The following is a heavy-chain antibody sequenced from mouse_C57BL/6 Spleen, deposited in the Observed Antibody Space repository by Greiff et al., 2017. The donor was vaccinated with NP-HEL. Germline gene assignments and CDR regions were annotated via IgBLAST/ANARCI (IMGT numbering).Heavy chain of an antibody. CDR2: IDPSDSYT. V-gene: IGHV1-59*01. D-gene: IGHD1-1*01. CDR3: ARRALGPYYGSSSHWYFDV. J-gene: IGHJ1*03. Sequence: QVQLQQPGAELVRPGTSVKLSCKASGYTFTSYWMHWVKQRPGQGLEWIGVIDPSDSYTNYNQKFKGKATLTVDTSSSTAYMQLSSLTSEDFAVYYCARRALGPYYGSSSHWYFDVWGTGTTVTVSS. CDR1: GYTFTSYW.